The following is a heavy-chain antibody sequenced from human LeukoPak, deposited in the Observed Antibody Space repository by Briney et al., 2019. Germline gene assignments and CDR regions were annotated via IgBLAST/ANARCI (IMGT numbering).Heavy chain of an antibody. Sequence: ASVKVSCKASGYTFTSYYMHWVRQAPGQGLEWMGIINPSGGSTSYAQKFQGRVTMTRHTSTSTVYMELSSLRSEDTAVYYCARDREQWLALDYWGQGTLVTVSS. D-gene: IGHD6-19*01. J-gene: IGHJ4*02. V-gene: IGHV1-46*01. CDR2: INPSGGST. CDR1: GYTFTSYY. CDR3: ARDREQWLALDY.